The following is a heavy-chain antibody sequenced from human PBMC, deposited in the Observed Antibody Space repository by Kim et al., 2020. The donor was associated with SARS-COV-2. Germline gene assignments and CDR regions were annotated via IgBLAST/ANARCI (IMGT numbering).Heavy chain of an antibody. CDR2: ISGDGGST. D-gene: IGHD3-10*01. J-gene: IGHJ4*02. V-gene: IGHV3-43*02. CDR1: GFTFDDYA. Sequence: GGSLRLSCAASGFTFDDYAMHWVRQAPGKGLEWVSLISGDGGSTYYADSVKGRFTISRDNSKNSLYLQMNSLRTEDTALYYCAKDIRPLLWFGEFGYWGQGTLVTVSS. CDR3: AKDIRPLLWFGEFGY.